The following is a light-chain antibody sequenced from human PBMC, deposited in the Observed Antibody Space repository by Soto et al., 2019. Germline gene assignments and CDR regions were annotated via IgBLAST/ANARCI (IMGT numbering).Light chain of an antibody. V-gene: IGLV2-8*01. CDR2: DVN. Sequence: QSALTQPPSASGSPGQSVTISCTGTSSDVGVYNYVSWYQQHPGKAPKLMIYDVNKRPSGVPDRFSGSKSGNTASLTVSGLQAEDEADYYCSSSYAGSNNYVFGTGTKVTVL. J-gene: IGLJ1*01. CDR1: SSDVGVYNY. CDR3: SSYAGSNNYV.